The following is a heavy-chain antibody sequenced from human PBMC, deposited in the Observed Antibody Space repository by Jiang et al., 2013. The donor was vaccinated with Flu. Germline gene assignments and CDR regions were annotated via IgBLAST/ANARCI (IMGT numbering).Heavy chain of an antibody. CDR2: ISGSGGST. CDR1: GFTFSSYA. Sequence: ASGFTFSSYAMSWVRQAPGKGLEWVSAISGSGGSTYYADSVKGRFTISRDNSKNTLYLQMNSLRAEDTAVYYCAKDTGSYYYYGMDVWGQGTTVTVSS. CDR3: AKDTGSYYYYGMDV. V-gene: IGHV3-23*01. D-gene: IGHD3-9*01. J-gene: IGHJ6*02.